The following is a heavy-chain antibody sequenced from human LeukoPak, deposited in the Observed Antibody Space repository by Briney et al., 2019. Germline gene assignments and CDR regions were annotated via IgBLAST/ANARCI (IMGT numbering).Heavy chain of an antibody. CDR3: AGGDHYDSSGYWVPFDY. CDR2: ITPIFGTA. V-gene: IGHV1-69*05. J-gene: IGHJ4*02. D-gene: IGHD3-22*01. CDR1: GYTFTSYG. Sequence: SVKVSCKASGYTFTSYGISWVRQAPGQGLEWMGGITPIFGTANYAQKFQGRVTITTDESTSTAYMELSSLRSEDTAVYYCAGGDHYDSSGYWVPFDYWGQGTLVTVSS.